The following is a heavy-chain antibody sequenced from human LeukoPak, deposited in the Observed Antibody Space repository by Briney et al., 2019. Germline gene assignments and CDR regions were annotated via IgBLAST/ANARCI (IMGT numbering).Heavy chain of an antibody. Sequence: GGSLRLSCAASGFTFSSYAMGWVRQAPGQGLEWVSAISGSGGSTYYADSVKGRFTISRDNSKNTLYLQMNSLRAEDTAVYYCARSRDGYNYLDYWGQGTLVTVSS. CDR1: GFTFSSYA. CDR2: ISGSGGST. D-gene: IGHD5-24*01. J-gene: IGHJ4*02. V-gene: IGHV3-23*01. CDR3: ARSRDGYNYLDY.